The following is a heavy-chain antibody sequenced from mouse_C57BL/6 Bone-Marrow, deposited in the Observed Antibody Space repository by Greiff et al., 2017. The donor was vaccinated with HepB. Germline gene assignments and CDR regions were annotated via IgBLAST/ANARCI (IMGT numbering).Heavy chain of an antibody. D-gene: IGHD1-1*01. CDR3: ASPLITTVVAFYAMDY. CDR1: GFTFSSYG. Sequence: DVHLVESGGDLVKPGGSLKLSCAASGFTFSSYGMSWVRQTPAKRLAWVATISSGGSYTYYPDSVKGRFTITRDNAKNTLYLQMSSLKSEDTAMYYCASPLITTVVAFYAMDYWGQGTSVTVSS. J-gene: IGHJ4*01. V-gene: IGHV5-6*01. CDR2: ISSGGSYT.